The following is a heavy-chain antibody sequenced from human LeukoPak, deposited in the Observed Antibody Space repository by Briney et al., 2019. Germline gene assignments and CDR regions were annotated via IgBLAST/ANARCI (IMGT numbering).Heavy chain of an antibody. Sequence: GGSLRLSCAASGFTFSSYGMHWVRQAPGKGMEWVAFIRYDGSNKYYADSVKGRFTISRDNSKNTLYLQMNSLRAEDTAVYYCAKWPPLGCCSGGSCLFPDYWGQGTLVTVSS. V-gene: IGHV3-30*02. J-gene: IGHJ4*02. D-gene: IGHD2-15*01. CDR1: GFTFSSYG. CDR3: AKWPPLGCCSGGSCLFPDY. CDR2: IRYDGSNK.